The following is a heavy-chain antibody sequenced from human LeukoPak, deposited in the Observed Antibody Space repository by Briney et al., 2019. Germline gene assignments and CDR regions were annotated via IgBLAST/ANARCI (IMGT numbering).Heavy chain of an antibody. CDR2: INPNSGGT. V-gene: IGHV1-2*02. D-gene: IGHD6-19*01. CDR1: GYTFTGYY. CDR3: AREGSGWIPDTHNWFDP. J-gene: IGHJ5*02. Sequence: ASVKVSCKASGYTFTGYYMHWVRQAPGQGLEWMGWINPNSGGTNYAQKFQGRVTMTRDTSISTAYLELSRLRSDDTAVYYCAREGSGWIPDTHNWFDPWGQGTLVTVSS.